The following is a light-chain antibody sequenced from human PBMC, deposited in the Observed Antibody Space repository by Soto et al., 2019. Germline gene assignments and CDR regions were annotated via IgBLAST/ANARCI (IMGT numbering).Light chain of an antibody. CDR2: EVT. J-gene: IGLJ3*02. CDR1: SRDVGGFNY. CDR3: SSYAASNNFYFV. V-gene: IGLV2-8*01. Sequence: QSALTQPPSASGSPGQSVTLSCTGTSRDVGGFNYVSLYQQYPGRAPKLMIYEVTKRLSGVPDRFSGSKSGNTASLTVSGLQAEDEADYYCSSYAASNNFYFVFGGGTKVTVL.